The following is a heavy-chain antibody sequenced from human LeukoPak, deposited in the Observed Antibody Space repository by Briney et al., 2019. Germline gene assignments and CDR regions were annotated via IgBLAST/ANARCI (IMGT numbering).Heavy chain of an antibody. CDR3: ARGEMATIVYPPWVFYFDY. CDR2: INWNSGST. J-gene: IGHJ4*02. V-gene: IGHV3-20*04. CDR1: GFTFDDYG. D-gene: IGHD5-24*01. Sequence: RSGGSLRLSCAASGFTFDDYGMSWVRQAPGKGLEWVPGINWNSGSTGYADSVKGRFTISRDNAKNSLYLQMNSLRAEDTALYYCARGEMATIVYPPWVFYFDYWGQGTLVTVSS.